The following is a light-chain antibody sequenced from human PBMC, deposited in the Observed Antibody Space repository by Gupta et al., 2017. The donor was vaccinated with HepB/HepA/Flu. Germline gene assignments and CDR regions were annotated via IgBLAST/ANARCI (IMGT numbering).Light chain of an antibody. CDR3: QQYYSTLSLT. Sequence: DLVMTQSPDSLAVSLGERATINCKSSQSVLYSSNNKNYLAWYQQKPGQPPKLLIYWASTRESGVPDRLSGSGSGTDFTLTISSLQAEDVAVYYCQQYYSTLSLTFGGGTKVEIK. V-gene: IGKV4-1*01. J-gene: IGKJ4*01. CDR2: WAS. CDR1: QSVLYSSNNKNY.